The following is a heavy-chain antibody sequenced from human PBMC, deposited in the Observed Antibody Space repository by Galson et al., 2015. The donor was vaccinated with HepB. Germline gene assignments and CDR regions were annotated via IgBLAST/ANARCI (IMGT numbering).Heavy chain of an antibody. CDR2: IFPGDSHT. J-gene: IGHJ6*02. CDR3: ARSSSGPLGSYGMAV. V-gene: IGHV5-51*03. Sequence: QSGAEVKKPGESLKISCKGSGYNFSGYWIGWVRQMPGKGLEWMGTIFPGDSHTRYSPSFQGQVTISADQSTAYLQWSSRKALDTAMYYCARSSSGPLGSYGMAVWGQGTRSPSP. D-gene: IGHD3-22*01. CDR1: GYNFSGYW.